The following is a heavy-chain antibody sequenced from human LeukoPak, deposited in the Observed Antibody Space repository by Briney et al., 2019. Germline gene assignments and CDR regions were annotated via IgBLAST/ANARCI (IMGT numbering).Heavy chain of an antibody. CDR2: ISYDGSNK. V-gene: IGHV3-30*04. Sequence: PGGSLRLSCAASGFTFSSYAMHWVRQAPGKGLEWVAVISYDGSNKYYADSVKGRFTISRDNSKNTLYLQMNSLRAEDTAVYYCAKDGVWYWGQGTLVTVSS. CDR3: AKDGVWY. J-gene: IGHJ4*02. D-gene: IGHD3-3*01. CDR1: GFTFSSYA.